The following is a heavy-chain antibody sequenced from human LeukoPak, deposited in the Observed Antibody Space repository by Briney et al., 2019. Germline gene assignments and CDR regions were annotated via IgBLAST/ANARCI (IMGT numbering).Heavy chain of an antibody. Sequence: ASVKVSCKASGGTFSSYAISWVRQVPGQGLEWMGGIIPIFGTANYAQKFQGRVTITADESTSTAYMELSSLRSEDSAVYYCARALYSSGWYSLGNYYYYYMDVWGKGTTVTVSS. CDR3: ARALYSSGWYSLGNYYYYYMDV. J-gene: IGHJ6*03. CDR2: IIPIFGTA. CDR1: GGTFSSYA. D-gene: IGHD6-19*01. V-gene: IGHV1-69*01.